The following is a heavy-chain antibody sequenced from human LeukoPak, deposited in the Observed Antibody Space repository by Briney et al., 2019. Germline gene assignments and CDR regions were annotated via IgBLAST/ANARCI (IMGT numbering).Heavy chain of an antibody. D-gene: IGHD3-22*01. CDR1: GDTFGSYA. V-gene: IGHV1-69*04. J-gene: IGHJ4*02. Sequence: GASVKVSCKAPGDTFGSYAISWVRQAHGQGLEWMGRTIPILGIAKYAQKFQGRLTITADTSTSTAYMQLTNLRSDDTAVYYCASKFLLPFDYWGRGTLVTVSS. CDR2: TIPILGIA. CDR3: ASKFLLPFDY.